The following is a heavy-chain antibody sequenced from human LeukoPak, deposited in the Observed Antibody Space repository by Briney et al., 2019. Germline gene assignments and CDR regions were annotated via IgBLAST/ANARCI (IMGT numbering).Heavy chain of an antibody. V-gene: IGHV3-66*01. D-gene: IGHD6-19*01. Sequence: GGSLRLSCAASGFTFSSHAMSWVRQAPGKGLEWVSVIYSGGSTYYADSVKGRFTISRDNSKNTLYLQMNSLRAEDTAVYYCAKKQWLEYFDYGGQGTLVTVSS. J-gene: IGHJ4*02. CDR1: GFTFSSHA. CDR3: AKKQWLEYFDY. CDR2: IYSGGST.